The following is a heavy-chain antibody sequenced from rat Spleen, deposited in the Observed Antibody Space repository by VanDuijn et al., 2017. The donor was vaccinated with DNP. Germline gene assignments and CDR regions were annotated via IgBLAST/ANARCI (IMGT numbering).Heavy chain of an antibody. CDR1: GFTFYNFW. CDR2: ITSSGGTT. D-gene: IGHD1-4*01. V-gene: IGHV5-31*01. Sequence: EVQLVESGGDLVQPGRSLKLSCVASGFTFYNFWMTWIRQVPGKGLEWIASITSSGGTTYYLDSVKGRFTISRDNAENTLYLQMNSLRSEDTATYFCTTDRVYRDGDTHLFDYWGQGVMVTVSS. J-gene: IGHJ2*01. CDR3: TTDRVYRDGDTHLFDY.